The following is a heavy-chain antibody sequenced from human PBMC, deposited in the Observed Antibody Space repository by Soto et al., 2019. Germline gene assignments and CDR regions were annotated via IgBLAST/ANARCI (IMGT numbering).Heavy chain of an antibody. CDR3: AHSWYCSGGSCYYTYYFDY. V-gene: IGHV2-5*02. D-gene: IGHD2-15*01. J-gene: IGHJ4*02. CDR1: GFSLSTSGVG. CDR2: IYWDDDK. Sequence: SGPMLVNPTQTLTLTCTFSGFSLSTSGVGVGXXXXXXXXXXEWLALIYWDDDKRYSPSLKSRLTITKDTSKNQVVLTMTNMDPVDTATYYCAHSWYCSGGSCYYTYYFDYWGQGTLVTVSS.